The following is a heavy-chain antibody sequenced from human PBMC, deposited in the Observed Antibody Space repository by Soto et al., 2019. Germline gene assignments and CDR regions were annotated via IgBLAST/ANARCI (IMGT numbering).Heavy chain of an antibody. J-gene: IGHJ3*02. V-gene: IGHV1-69*06. CDR3: ASFRGWGPSDEDAFDI. CDR1: GGTFSSYG. CDR2: IIPIFGTA. Sequence: QVQLVQSGAEVKKPGSSVKVSCKASGGTFSSYGISWVRQAPGLGLEWMGGIIPIFGTANYAQKFQGRVTITADKSTSTAYMELSSLRSEDTAVYYCASFRGWGPSDEDAFDIWGQGTMVTVSS. D-gene: IGHD3-16*01.